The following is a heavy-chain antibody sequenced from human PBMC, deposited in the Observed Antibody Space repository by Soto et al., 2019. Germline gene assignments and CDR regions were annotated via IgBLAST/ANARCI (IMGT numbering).Heavy chain of an antibody. CDR2: IYYSGST. CDR3: ARDFAWGYGDRSDDAFDI. D-gene: IGHD4-17*01. Sequence: QVQLQESGPGLVKPSQTLSLTCTVSGGSISSGGYYWSWIRQHPGKGLEWIGYIYYSGSTYYNPSLKSRVTISVDTSKNQFSLKLSSVTAADTVVYYCARDFAWGYGDRSDDAFDIWGQGTMVTVSS. J-gene: IGHJ3*02. V-gene: IGHV4-31*03. CDR1: GGSISSGGYY.